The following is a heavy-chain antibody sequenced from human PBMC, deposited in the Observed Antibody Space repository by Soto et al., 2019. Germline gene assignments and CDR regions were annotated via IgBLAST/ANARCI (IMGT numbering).Heavy chain of an antibody. Sequence: EVQLVESGGGLVQPGGSLKLSCAASGFTFSGSAMHWVRQASGKGLEWVGRIRTKPNSYATEYAASVKGMFTISRDDSKSAGYLRMNSLDAEDTAVYYCTPSRSGLATWGQGTLVTVSS. CDR2: IRTKPNSYAT. CDR3: TPSRSGLAT. CDR1: GFTFSGSA. V-gene: IGHV3-73*02. J-gene: IGHJ4*02. D-gene: IGHD6-13*01.